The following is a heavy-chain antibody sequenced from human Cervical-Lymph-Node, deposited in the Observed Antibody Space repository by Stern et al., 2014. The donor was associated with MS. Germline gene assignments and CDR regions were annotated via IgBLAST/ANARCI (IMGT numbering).Heavy chain of an antibody. D-gene: IGHD5-18*01. V-gene: IGHV3-30*18. CDR3: AKDRRGGYNYLYGMDV. CDR1: RFTFRSYG. J-gene: IGHJ6*02. CDR2: TSYDGGNR. Sequence: VQLVESGGGVVQPGTSLRLSCTGSRFTFRSYGIHWVRQAPGKGLEWVAVTSYDGGNRQYADSVKGRFTISSANSKNTVYLHFNSLRPEDTGVYHCAKDRRGGYNYLYGMDVWGQGTTVTVS.